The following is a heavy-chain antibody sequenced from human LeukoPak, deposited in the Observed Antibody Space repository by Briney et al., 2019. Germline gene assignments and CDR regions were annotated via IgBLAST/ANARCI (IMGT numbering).Heavy chain of an antibody. D-gene: IGHD3-3*01. CDR3: ARDPLSGYYTRTYYYYMDV. CDR1: GGTFSSYA. J-gene: IGHJ6*03. V-gene: IGHV1-69*05. CDR2: IIPIFGTA. Sequence: ASVKLSCKASGGTFSSYAISWVRQAPGQGLEWMGGIIPIFGTANYAQKFQGRVTITTDESTSTAYMELSSLRSEDTAVYYCARDPLSGYYTRTYYYYMDVWGKGTTVTVSS.